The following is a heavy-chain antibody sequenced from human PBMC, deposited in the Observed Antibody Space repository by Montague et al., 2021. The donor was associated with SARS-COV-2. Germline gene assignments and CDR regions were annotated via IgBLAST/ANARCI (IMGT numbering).Heavy chain of an antibody. V-gene: IGHV4-4*07. CDR2: IYTSGST. CDR1: GGPISSYY. D-gene: IGHD1-14*01. J-gene: IGHJ3*02. Sequence: SETLSLTYTVSGGPISSYYWSWIRQPAGKGLEWIGLIYTSGSTNYNPSLKSRVTMTLDTSKNQFSLKLRSVTAADTAVYYCARGSFGMGAFDIWGQGTMVTVSS. CDR3: ARGSFGMGAFDI.